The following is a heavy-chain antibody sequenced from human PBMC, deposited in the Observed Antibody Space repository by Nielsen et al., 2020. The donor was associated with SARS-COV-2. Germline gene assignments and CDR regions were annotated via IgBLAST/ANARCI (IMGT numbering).Heavy chain of an antibody. CDR3: AGDLRVGVGAWFDP. J-gene: IGHJ5*02. D-gene: IGHD3-16*01. CDR2: IIPILGIA. Sequence: SVKVSCKASGGTFSSYAISWVRQAPGQGLEWMGRIIPILGIANYAQKFQGRVTITADKSTSTAYMELSSLRSEDTAVYYCAGDLRVGVGAWFDPWGQGTLVTVSS. V-gene: IGHV1-69*04. CDR1: GGTFSSYA.